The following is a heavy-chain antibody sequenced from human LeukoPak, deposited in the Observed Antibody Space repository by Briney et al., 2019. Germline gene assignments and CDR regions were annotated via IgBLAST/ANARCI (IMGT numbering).Heavy chain of an antibody. Sequence: SVKVSCKATGGTFSSYAIGWVRQAPGQGLEWVGRIVPIVEMTKYALKFQGRVTISADKSTDTAYLELSSLRSDDTAVYYCATELYCSGDCYGGFDFWGQGTLVTVSS. CDR1: GGTFSSYA. D-gene: IGHD2-21*02. V-gene: IGHV1-69*04. CDR3: ATELYCSGDCYGGFDF. J-gene: IGHJ4*02. CDR2: IVPIVEMT.